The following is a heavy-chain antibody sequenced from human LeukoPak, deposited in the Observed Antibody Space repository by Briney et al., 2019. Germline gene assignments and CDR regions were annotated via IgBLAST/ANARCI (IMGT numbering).Heavy chain of an antibody. Sequence: PGGSLRLSCAASGFTFGSYGMSWVRQAPGKGLEWVSFITPNADRTSYADSVEGRFTISRDNPRNTLYMQMNILRDEDTAVYYCAIMHGYYDGSGYWVQWGQGTLVTVSS. CDR2: ITPNADRT. D-gene: IGHD3-22*01. CDR1: GFTFGSYG. J-gene: IGHJ1*01. V-gene: IGHV3-23*01. CDR3: AIMHGYYDGSGYWVQ.